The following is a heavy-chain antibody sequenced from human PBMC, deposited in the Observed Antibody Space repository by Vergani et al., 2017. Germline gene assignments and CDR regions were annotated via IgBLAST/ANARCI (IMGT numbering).Heavy chain of an antibody. CDR1: GGTFSSYA. CDR3: ARLPQVGATDGDAFDI. V-gene: IGHV1-69*01. Sequence: QVQLVQSGAEVKKPGSSVKVSCKASGGTFSSYAISWVRQAPGQGLEWMGGIIPICGTANYAQKFQGRVTITADESTSTAYMELSSLRSEDTAVYYCARLPQVGATDGDAFDIWGQGTMVTVSS. J-gene: IGHJ3*02. CDR2: IIPICGTA. D-gene: IGHD1-26*01.